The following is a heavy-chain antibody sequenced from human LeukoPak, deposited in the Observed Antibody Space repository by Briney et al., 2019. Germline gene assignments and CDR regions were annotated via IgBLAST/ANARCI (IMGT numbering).Heavy chain of an antibody. CDR3: ARALCISGICEWFDP. D-gene: IGHD2-8*01. V-gene: IGHV4-61*02. CDR1: GASISSGGYF. Sequence: SQTLSLTCTVSGASISSGGYFWSWIRQPAGKGVEWIGRIETSGSTNYNPSLKSRVTISVATSKNQFSLKLRSVTAADTAVYYCARALCISGICEWFDPWGQGTLVTVSS. J-gene: IGHJ5*02. CDR2: IETSGST.